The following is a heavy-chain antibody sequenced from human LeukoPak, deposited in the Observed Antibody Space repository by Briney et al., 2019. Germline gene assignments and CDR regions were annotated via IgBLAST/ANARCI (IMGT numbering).Heavy chain of an antibody. Sequence: GGSLRLSCAASGFTFSSYWMSRVRQAPGKGLEWVANIKQDGSEKYYVDSVKGRFTISRDNAKNSLYLQMNGLRAEDTAVYYCARDFTIFGVVIPSPAFDPWGQGTLVTVSS. CDR3: ARDFTIFGVVIPSPAFDP. V-gene: IGHV3-7*01. CDR2: IKQDGSEK. CDR1: GFTFSSYW. J-gene: IGHJ5*02. D-gene: IGHD3-3*01.